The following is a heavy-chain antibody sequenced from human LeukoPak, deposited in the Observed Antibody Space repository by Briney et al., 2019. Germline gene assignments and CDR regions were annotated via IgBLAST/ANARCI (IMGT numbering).Heavy chain of an antibody. V-gene: IGHV4-34*01. CDR1: GGSFSGYY. CDR2: INHSGST. J-gene: IGHJ4*02. Sequence: PSETLSLTCAVYGGSFSGYYWSWIRQPPGKGLEWIGEINHSGSTNYNPSLKSRVTISVDTSKNQFSLKLNSVTAADAAVYYCARPHSWRGREFAYWGQGTLVTASS. CDR3: ARPHSWRGREFAY. D-gene: IGHD3-3*01.